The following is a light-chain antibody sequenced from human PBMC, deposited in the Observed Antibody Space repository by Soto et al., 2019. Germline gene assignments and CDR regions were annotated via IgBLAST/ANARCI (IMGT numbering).Light chain of an antibody. V-gene: IGLV2-23*02. J-gene: IGLJ2*01. CDR2: DVS. CDR3: CSCAGRRTV. CDR1: SSDVGGYNH. Sequence: QSALTQPASVSGSPGQSITISCTGTSSDVGGYNHVSWYQQHPGKAPKLMIFDVSKRPSGVSNRFSGSKSGNTASLTISGDEADDEAGCSCCSCAGRRTVFGGGTKVTVL.